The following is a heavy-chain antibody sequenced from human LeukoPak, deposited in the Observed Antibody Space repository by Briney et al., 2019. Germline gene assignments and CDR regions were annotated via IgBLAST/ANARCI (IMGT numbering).Heavy chain of an antibody. V-gene: IGHV1-18*01. J-gene: IGHJ4*02. CDR3: ARRPLNLNGDCFVDY. Sequence: ASVKVSFKASGYTFTSYGISWVRQAPGQGLEWMGWISAYNGNTNYAQKLQGRVTMTTDTSTSTAYMELRSLRSDDTAVYYCARRPLNLNGDCFVDYWGQGTLVTVSS. CDR2: ISAYNGNT. CDR1: GYTFTSYG. D-gene: IGHD2-21*02.